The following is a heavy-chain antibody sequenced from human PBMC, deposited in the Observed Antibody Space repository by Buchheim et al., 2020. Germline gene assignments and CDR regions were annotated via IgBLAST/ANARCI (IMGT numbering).Heavy chain of an antibody. CDR2: ISGSGGRT. V-gene: IGHV3-23*01. CDR3: AKSVDSSGHPYDAFDI. Sequence: EVQLLESGGGLVQPGGSLRLSCTASGFTFSSYAMSWVRQAPGKGLEWVSDISGSGGRTFYADLVKGRFTISRDNSKNTLFVQMNSLRAEDTAVYYCAKSVDSSGHPYDAFDIWGQGT. CDR1: GFTFSSYA. D-gene: IGHD3-22*01. J-gene: IGHJ3*02.